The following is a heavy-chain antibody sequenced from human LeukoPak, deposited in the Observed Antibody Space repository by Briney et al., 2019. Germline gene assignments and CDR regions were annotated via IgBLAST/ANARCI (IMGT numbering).Heavy chain of an antibody. CDR3: ARILSSSHAFYI. Sequence: PGGSLRLSCAASGFTFISSDVNWVRQAPGTGLEWVASISSNSRNTHYADSLKGRFTISRDNAKNSLYLQMNSLRAEDTAVYYCARILSSSHAFYIWGQGTMVTVSS. D-gene: IGHD6-13*01. CDR2: ISSNSRNT. CDR1: GFTFISSD. V-gene: IGHV3-21*01. J-gene: IGHJ3*02.